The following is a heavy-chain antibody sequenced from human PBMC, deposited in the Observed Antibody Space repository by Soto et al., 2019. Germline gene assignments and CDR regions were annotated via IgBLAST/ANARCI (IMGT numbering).Heavy chain of an antibody. CDR3: ARGGISHWAYFYYMDV. D-gene: IGHD2-21*01. Sequence: ETLSLTCVVSGGSLSDYFWSWIRQPPGMALEWIGEINHLGSINYNPSLKRRVTMSVDTSKNQFSLTLKSVTAADTATYYCARGGISHWAYFYYMDVWDRGTTVTVSS. CDR2: INHLGSI. J-gene: IGHJ6*03. V-gene: IGHV4-34*01. CDR1: GGSLSDYF.